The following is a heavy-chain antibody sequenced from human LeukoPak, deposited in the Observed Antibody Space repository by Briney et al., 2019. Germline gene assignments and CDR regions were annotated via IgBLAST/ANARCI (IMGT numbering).Heavy chain of an antibody. Sequence: PSETLSLTCAVYGGSVSGYYWSWIRQPPGKGLEWIGEINHSGSTNYNPSLKSRVTISVDTSKNQFSLKLSSVTAADTAVYYCARGGDSSSRNWFDPWGQGTLVTVSS. D-gene: IGHD6-13*01. V-gene: IGHV4-34*01. CDR2: INHSGST. CDR1: GGSVSGYY. CDR3: ARGGDSSSRNWFDP. J-gene: IGHJ5*02.